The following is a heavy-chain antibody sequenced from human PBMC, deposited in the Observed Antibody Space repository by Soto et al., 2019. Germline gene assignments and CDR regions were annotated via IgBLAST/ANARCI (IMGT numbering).Heavy chain of an antibody. D-gene: IGHD3-16*02. CDR3: ARPIYRLGELSLFYDY. V-gene: IGHV5-51*01. CDR2: IYPGDSDT. CDR1: GYRFTNYW. Sequence: GESLKISCKGSGYRFTNYWLGWVRQMPGKGLEWMVFIYPGDSDTRYSPSFQGQVTISADKSISTAYLQWSSLQASDTAMYYCARPIYRLGELSLFYDYWGQGTLVTVSS. J-gene: IGHJ4*02.